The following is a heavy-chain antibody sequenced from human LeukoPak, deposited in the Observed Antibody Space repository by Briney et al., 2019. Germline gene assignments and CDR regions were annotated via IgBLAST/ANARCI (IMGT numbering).Heavy chain of an antibody. CDR1: GGTFSSYA. Sequence: ASVKVSCKASGGTFSSYAISWVRQAPGQGLEWMGRIIPILGIANYAQKFQGRVTITADKSASTAYMELSSLRSEDTAVYYCARSRLSPPYYYYYYGMDVWGQGTTVTVSS. V-gene: IGHV1-69*04. D-gene: IGHD6-6*01. CDR2: IIPILGIA. J-gene: IGHJ6*02. CDR3: ARSRLSPPYYYYYYGMDV.